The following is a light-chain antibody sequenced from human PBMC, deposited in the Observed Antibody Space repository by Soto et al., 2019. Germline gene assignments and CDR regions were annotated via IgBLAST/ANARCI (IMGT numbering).Light chain of an antibody. Sequence: QAVVTQEPSFSVSPGGTVTLTCGLSSGSVSADSFPTWFQQTPGQPPRTLMHSTNIRSSGVPDRFSGSILGNKAALTITGAQADDESDYYCVLFLGNGIWAFGGGTKVTVL. CDR2: STN. CDR1: SGSVSADSF. V-gene: IGLV8-61*01. J-gene: IGLJ3*02. CDR3: VLFLGNGIWA.